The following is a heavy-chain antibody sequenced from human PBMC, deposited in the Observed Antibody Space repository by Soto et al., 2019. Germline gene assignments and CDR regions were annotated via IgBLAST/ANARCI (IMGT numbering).Heavy chain of an antibody. J-gene: IGHJ4*02. CDR2: MSYDGSNQ. V-gene: IGHV3-30*18. CDR3: AKGGWYSSSSPSDC. CDR1: GFTLSGND. Sequence: QVQLVESGGGVVQPGRSLRLSCAASGFTLSGNDMHWVRQAPGKGPEWVAVMSYDGSNQYYGDSVKGRFTISRDTSKSTLYLQMNSLRTEDTAVYHCAKGGWYSSSSPSDCWGQGTLVTVSS. D-gene: IGHD6-6*01.